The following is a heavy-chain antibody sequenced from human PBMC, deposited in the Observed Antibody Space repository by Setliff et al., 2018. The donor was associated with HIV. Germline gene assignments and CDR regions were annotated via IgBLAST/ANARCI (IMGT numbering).Heavy chain of an antibody. Sequence: SETLSLTCIVSGGSIGSYYWSWIRQSPGKGLEWIGYVYYTGSTNYNPSLKSRVTIGVDTSKNQFSLKLTSVTAADTAVYYCARRITMVRGVIGYFDYWGQGTLVTVSS. V-gene: IGHV4-59*08. J-gene: IGHJ4*02. CDR3: ARRITMVRGVIGYFDY. CDR1: GGSIGSYY. D-gene: IGHD3-10*01. CDR2: VYYTGST.